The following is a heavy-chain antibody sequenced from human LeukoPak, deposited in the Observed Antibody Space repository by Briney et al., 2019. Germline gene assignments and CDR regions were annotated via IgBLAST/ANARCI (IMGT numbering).Heavy chain of an antibody. Sequence: PSETLSLTCTVSGVSISSGDYYWSWIRQPPGKGLEWIGYIYYSGSPYYNPSLKSRVTTSVDTSKNQFSLKLSSVTAADTAVYYCARGLSLSGFDYWGQGTLVTVSS. J-gene: IGHJ4*02. D-gene: IGHD1-1*01. V-gene: IGHV4-30-4*01. CDR3: ARGLSLSGFDY. CDR1: GVSISSGDYY. CDR2: IYYSGSP.